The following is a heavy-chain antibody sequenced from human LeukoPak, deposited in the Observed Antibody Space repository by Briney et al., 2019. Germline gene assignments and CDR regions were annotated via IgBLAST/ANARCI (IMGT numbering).Heavy chain of an antibody. CDR2: IIPLSGTA. Sequence: SVKVSCKASGGNFNNFAVTWTRQAPGQGLVWVGRIIPLSGTANFAQEFQGRVSITADKSTSTAYMELSSLRSEDTAVYYCARDSGHAVLVPRGFDIWGQGTMVTVSS. CDR3: ARDSGHAVLVPRGFDI. J-gene: IGHJ3*02. D-gene: IGHD2-8*02. CDR1: GGNFNNFA. V-gene: IGHV1-69*06.